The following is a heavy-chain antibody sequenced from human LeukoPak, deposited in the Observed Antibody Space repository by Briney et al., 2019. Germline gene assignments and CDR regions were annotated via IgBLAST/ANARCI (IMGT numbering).Heavy chain of an antibody. CDR2: IYYSGST. CDR3: ARVMITFGVYGMDV. D-gene: IGHD3-16*01. J-gene: IGHJ6*02. V-gene: IGHV4-59*01. CDR1: GGSISSYY. Sequence: SETLSLTCAVSGGSISSYYWSWIRQPPGKGLGWIGYIYYSGSTNYNPSLKSRVTISVDTSKNQFSLKLSSVTAADTAVHYCARVMITFGVYGMDVWGQGTTVTVSS.